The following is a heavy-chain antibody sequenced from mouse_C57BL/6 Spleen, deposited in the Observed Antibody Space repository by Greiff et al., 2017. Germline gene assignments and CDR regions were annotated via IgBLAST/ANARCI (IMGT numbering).Heavy chain of an antibody. CDR2: INPNNGGT. V-gene: IGHV1-18*01. CDR3: ARGAQATPYAMDY. D-gene: IGHD3-2*02. Sequence: EVKLMESGPELVKPGASVKIPCKASGYTFTDYNMDWVKQSHGKSLEWIGDINPNNGGTIYNQKFKGKATLTVDKSSSTAYMELRSLTSEDTAVYYCARGAQATPYAMDYWGQGTSVTVSS. J-gene: IGHJ4*01. CDR1: GYTFTDYN.